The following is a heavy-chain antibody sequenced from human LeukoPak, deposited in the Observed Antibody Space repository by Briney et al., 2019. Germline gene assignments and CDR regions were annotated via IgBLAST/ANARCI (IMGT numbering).Heavy chain of an antibody. V-gene: IGHV3-30*03. CDR2: ISYDGSNK. CDR1: GFTFSSYG. Sequence: GSLRLSCAASGFTFSSYGMHWVRQAPGKGLEWVAVISYDGSNKYYADSVKGRFTISRDNSKNTLYLQMNSLRAEDTAVYYCAQRRGSYMGNWGQGTLVTVSS. CDR3: AQRRGSYMGN. D-gene: IGHD1-26*01. J-gene: IGHJ4*02.